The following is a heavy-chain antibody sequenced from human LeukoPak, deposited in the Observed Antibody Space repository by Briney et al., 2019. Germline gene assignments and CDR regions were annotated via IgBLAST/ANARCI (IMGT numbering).Heavy chain of an antibody. CDR1: GYSISSGYY. V-gene: IGHV4-38-2*02. D-gene: IGHD3-16*01. CDR2: IYHSGST. CDR3: ARKTYTAHDY. Sequence: SETLSLTCTVSGYSISSGYYWGWIRQPPGKGLEWIGSIYHSGSTYYNPSLKRRVTISVDTSKNQFSLKLSSVTAADTAVYYCARKTYTAHDYWGQGTLVTVSS. J-gene: IGHJ4*02.